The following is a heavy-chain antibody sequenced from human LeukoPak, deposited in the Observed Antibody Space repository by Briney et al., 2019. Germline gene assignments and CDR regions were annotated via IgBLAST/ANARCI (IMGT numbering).Heavy chain of an antibody. CDR3: ARTGDYESFDY. D-gene: IGHD4-17*01. Sequence: PGGSLRLSCAASGFTFSDYYMNWIRQAPGKGLEWVSYIHSSSAYTNYADSVKGRFTISRDNAQNSLYLQMNSLRAEDTAVYYCARTGDYESFDYWGQGTLVTVSS. V-gene: IGHV3-11*06. J-gene: IGHJ4*02. CDR1: GFTFSDYY. CDR2: IHSSSAYT.